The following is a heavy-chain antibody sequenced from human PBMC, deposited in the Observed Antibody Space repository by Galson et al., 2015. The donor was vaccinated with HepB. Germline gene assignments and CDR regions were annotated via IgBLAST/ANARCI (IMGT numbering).Heavy chain of an antibody. CDR3: AREKAASIVVVPAAMQEDYYYGMDV. CDR1: GYTFTGYY. D-gene: IGHD2-2*01. Sequence: SVKVSCKASGYTFTGYYMHWVRQAPGQGLEWMGWISPNSGGTNYAQKFQGWVTMTRDTSISTAYMELSRLRSDDTAVYYCAREKAASIVVVPAAMQEDYYYGMDVWGQGTTVTVSS. V-gene: IGHV1-2*04. J-gene: IGHJ6*02. CDR2: ISPNSGGT.